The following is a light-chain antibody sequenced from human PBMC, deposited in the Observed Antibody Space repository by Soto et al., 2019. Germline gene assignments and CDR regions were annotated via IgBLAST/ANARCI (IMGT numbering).Light chain of an antibody. V-gene: IGKV1-5*03. Sequence: DIQMTQSPSTLSASVGDRIAITCRASQSVSYWLAWFQQKPGRAPKVLFYKASNLESGVSSRFSGSGSGTEFTLTVSSPQPDDFATYYCQQYQSFPYTFGQGTKVDIK. CDR1: QSVSYW. J-gene: IGKJ1*01. CDR3: QQYQSFPYT. CDR2: KAS.